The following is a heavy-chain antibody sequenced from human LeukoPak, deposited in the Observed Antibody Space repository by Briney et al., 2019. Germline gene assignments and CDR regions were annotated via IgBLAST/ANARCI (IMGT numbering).Heavy chain of an antibody. CDR2: IYYSGST. CDR1: GGSISSSSYY. D-gene: IGHD3-3*01. V-gene: IGHV4-39*01. Sequence: SETLSLTCTVSGGSISSSSYYWGWIRQPPGKGLEWIGSIYYSGSTYYNPSLKSRVTISVDTSKNQFSLKLSSVTAADTAVYYCARVYYDFWSGYLNWFDPWGQGTPVTVSS. CDR3: ARVYYDFWSGYLNWFDP. J-gene: IGHJ5*02.